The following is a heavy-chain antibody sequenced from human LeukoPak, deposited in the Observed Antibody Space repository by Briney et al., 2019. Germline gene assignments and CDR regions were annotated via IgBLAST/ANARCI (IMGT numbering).Heavy chain of an antibody. Sequence: SETLSLTCAVSGDSIISSAYYWGWIRQPPGKGLEWIGTIYYSGTTYYTPSLKSRVTISVDTSKNQFSLRLKSVTAADTAVYYCARVEGGYYFDYWGQGTLVTVSS. D-gene: IGHD3-16*01. CDR3: ARVEGGYYFDY. J-gene: IGHJ4*02. CDR2: IYYSGTT. V-gene: IGHV4-39*07. CDR1: GDSIISSAYY.